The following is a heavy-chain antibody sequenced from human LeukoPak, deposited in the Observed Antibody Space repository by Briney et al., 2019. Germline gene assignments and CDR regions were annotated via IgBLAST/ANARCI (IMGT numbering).Heavy chain of an antibody. CDR2: FDPEDGET. Sequence: GASVKVSCKVSGYSLTELSMHWVRQAPGEGLEWMGGFDPEDGETLYAQKFRGRVTMTEDTSTDTAYMEVHSLRSEDTAVYYCATDPPYDNYHGDFYFDYWGQGTLVTVSS. V-gene: IGHV1-24*01. D-gene: IGHD4-17*01. CDR1: GYSLTELS. CDR3: ATDPPYDNYHGDFYFDY. J-gene: IGHJ4*02.